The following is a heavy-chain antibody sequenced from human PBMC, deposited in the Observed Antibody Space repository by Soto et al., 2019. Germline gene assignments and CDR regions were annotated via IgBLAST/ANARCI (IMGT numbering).Heavy chain of an antibody. CDR2: INSDGSST. Sequence: PGWSLRLSCAASGFTFSSYWMHLVRQAPGKGLVWVSRINSDGSSTSYADSVKGRFTISRDNAKNTLYLQMNSLRAEDTAVYYCARGWWLLLNGMDVWGQGTTVTVSS. J-gene: IGHJ6*02. D-gene: IGHD3-3*01. V-gene: IGHV3-74*01. CDR3: ARGWWLLLNGMDV. CDR1: GFTFSSYW.